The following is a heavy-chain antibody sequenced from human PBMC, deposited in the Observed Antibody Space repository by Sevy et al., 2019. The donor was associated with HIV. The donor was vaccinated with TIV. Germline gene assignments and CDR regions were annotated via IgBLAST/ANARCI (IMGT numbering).Heavy chain of an antibody. CDR2: IKTKTYSGTT. D-gene: IGHD6-19*01. CDR3: TRDLYGSGWFYFDY. J-gene: IGHJ4*02. V-gene: IGHV3-49*03. Sequence: GGSLRLSCTASGFTFGDYAMSWFRQAPGKGLEWVGFIKTKTYSGTTEYAGSVKGRFIISKDDSKNIAYPQMNSLKTEDTAVYYCTRDLYGSGWFYFDYWGQGTLVTVSS. CDR1: GFTFGDYA.